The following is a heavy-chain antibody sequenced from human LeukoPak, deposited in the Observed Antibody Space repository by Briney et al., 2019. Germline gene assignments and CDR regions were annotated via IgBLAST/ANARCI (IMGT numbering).Heavy chain of an antibody. CDR2: IYYSGST. J-gene: IGHJ4*02. CDR1: ACSISGSTYY. CDR3: ARIVTDLVLTKADSQCYFDY. D-gene: IGHD2-8*01. Sequence: SETLSLTCTVSACSISGSTYYWGWIRQPPGKGLEWIGSIYYSGSTFYNPSLKSRVTISVDTSKNHFSLSLSSVTAADTAVYYCARIVTDLVLTKADSQCYFDYWGQGTLVTVSS. V-gene: IGHV4-39*02.